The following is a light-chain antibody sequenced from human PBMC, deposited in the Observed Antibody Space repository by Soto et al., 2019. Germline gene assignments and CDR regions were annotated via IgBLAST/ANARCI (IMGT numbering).Light chain of an antibody. J-gene: IGLJ1*01. Sequence: QSALTQPASVSGSPGQSITISCTGTSSDVGGYIYVSWYQQHPGKAPKLMIYEVSNRPSGVSNRFSGSKSGNTASLTISGLQAEDEGDYYCSSYTSSSTLYVFGTGTQLTVL. CDR3: SSYTSSSTLYV. V-gene: IGLV2-14*01. CDR2: EVS. CDR1: SSDVGGYIY.